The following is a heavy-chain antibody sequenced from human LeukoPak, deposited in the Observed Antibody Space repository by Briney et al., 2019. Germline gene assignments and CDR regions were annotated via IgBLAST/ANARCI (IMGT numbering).Heavy chain of an antibody. Sequence: SVKVSCKASGGTFSSYAISWVRQAPGQGLEWMGGIIPIFGTANYAQKFQGRVTITADESTSTAYMELSSLRSEDTAVYYCARGATIFGVVIQLAYWGQRTLVTVSS. J-gene: IGHJ4*02. V-gene: IGHV1-69*13. CDR3: ARGATIFGVVIQLAY. D-gene: IGHD3-3*01. CDR2: IIPIFGTA. CDR1: GGTFSSYA.